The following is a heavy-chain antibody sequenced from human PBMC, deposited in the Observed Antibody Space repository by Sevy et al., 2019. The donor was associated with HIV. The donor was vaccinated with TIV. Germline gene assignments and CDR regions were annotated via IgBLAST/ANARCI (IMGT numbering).Heavy chain of an antibody. CDR3: AKGVPSVVVPAGEYGMDV. J-gene: IGHJ6*02. CDR1: GFTFSSYG. Sequence: GGSLRLSCAASGFTFSSYGMHWVRQAPGKGLEWVAVISYDGSNKYYADSVKGRFTISRDNSKNTRYLQMNSLGAENTAVYYCAKGVPSVVVPAGEYGMDVWGQGTTVTVSS. D-gene: IGHD2-2*01. CDR2: ISYDGSNK. V-gene: IGHV3-30*18.